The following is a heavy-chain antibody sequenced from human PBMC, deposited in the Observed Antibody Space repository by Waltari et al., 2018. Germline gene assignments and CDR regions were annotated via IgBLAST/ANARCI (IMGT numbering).Heavy chain of an antibody. Sequence: QLQLPESGPGLVKPSETLSPTCTVSCCSLSSSSYYWAWIRQPPGKGLEWIGSIYYSGSTYYNPSLKSRDTISVDTSKNQFSLKLSSVTAADTAVYYCAPEGGSWGSWFDPWGQGTLVTVSS. CDR1: CCSLSSSSYY. J-gene: IGHJ5*02. D-gene: IGHD3-16*01. CDR2: IYYSGST. V-gene: IGHV4-39*01. CDR3: APEGGSWGSWFDP.